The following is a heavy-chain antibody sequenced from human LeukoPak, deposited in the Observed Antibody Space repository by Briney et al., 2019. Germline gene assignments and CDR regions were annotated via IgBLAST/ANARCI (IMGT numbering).Heavy chain of an antibody. CDR2: INPSGGST. CDR1: GYTFTSYY. J-gene: IGHJ4*02. CDR3: ARAAESSSTSFVRGDFDY. Sequence: ASVKVSCKASGYTFTSYYMHWVRQAPGQGLEWMGIINPSGGSTSYAQKFQGRVTMTRDTSTGTVYMELSSLRSEDTAVYYCARAAESSSTSFVRGDFDYWGQGTLVTVSS. D-gene: IGHD2-2*01. V-gene: IGHV1-46*03.